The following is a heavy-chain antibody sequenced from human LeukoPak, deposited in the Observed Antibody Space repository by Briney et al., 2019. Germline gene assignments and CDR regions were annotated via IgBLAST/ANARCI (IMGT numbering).Heavy chain of an antibody. CDR2: ISGSGNSI. CDR1: GFTFSDHY. Sequence: PGGSLRLSCAASGFTFSDHYMSWIRRVPGKGLEWVAYISGSGNSIDYADSVKGRFTISRDNAKNSVYLQMNSLRAEDTAVFYCGRGHWGIDYWGQGTLVTVSS. D-gene: IGHD3-16*01. V-gene: IGHV3-11*01. J-gene: IGHJ4*02. CDR3: GRGHWGIDY.